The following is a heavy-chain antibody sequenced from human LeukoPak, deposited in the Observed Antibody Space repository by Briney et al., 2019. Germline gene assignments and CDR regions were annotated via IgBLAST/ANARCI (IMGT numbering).Heavy chain of an antibody. CDR1: GFTVSDYY. D-gene: IGHD3-9*01. Sequence: GGSLRLSCAASGFTVSDYYMSWIRQAPGKGLEWVSYISSSSSYTNYADSVKGRFTISRDNAKNSLYLQMNSLRAEDTAVYYCARVIGGIRYFDWYDWFDPWGQGTLVTVSS. CDR2: ISSSSSYT. V-gene: IGHV3-11*05. CDR3: ARVIGGIRYFDWYDWFDP. J-gene: IGHJ5*02.